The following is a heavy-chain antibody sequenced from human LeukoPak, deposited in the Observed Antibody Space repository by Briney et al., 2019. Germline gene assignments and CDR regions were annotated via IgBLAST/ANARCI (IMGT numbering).Heavy chain of an antibody. D-gene: IGHD2-2*02. V-gene: IGHV3-30*18. CDR1: GFTFSSYG. CDR2: ISYDGSNK. Sequence: GGSLRLSCAASGFTFSSYGMHWVRQAPGKGLEWVAVISYDGSNKYYADSVKGRFTISRDNSKNTLYLQMNSLRAEDTAVYYCAKEQFPYCSSTSCYTVWGDWGQGTLVTVSS. CDR3: AKEQFPYCSSTSCYTVWGD. J-gene: IGHJ4*02.